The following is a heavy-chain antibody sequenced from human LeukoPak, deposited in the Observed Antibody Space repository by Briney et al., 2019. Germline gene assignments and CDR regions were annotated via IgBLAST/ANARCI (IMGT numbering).Heavy chain of an antibody. CDR1: GFTFSSYE. CDR3: AREGYGWGSYRDNRLDY. Sequence: QPGGSLRLSSAASGFTFSSYEMNGVRRAPGEGLEWGSYICSSSSTIYYADSVKGRFTISRDNATNSLYLQMNSLRDEDTAVDYSAREGYGWGSYRDNRLDYRRQGSL. CDR2: ICSSSSTI. D-gene: IGHD3-16*02. J-gene: IGHJ4*02. V-gene: IGHV3-48*03.